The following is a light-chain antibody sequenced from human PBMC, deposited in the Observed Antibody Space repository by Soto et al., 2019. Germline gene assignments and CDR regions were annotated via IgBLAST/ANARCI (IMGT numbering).Light chain of an antibody. V-gene: IGKV3-11*01. Sequence: TVLTQSPSTLSLSPLDRATLSCMASRRVSSYLAWYQQKAGQAPRLLIYDASNRAAGTPARFSGSGSGTDFTLTISSLEPEDFAVYYCQQRDNWPWTFGQGTKVDIK. CDR3: QQRDNWPWT. J-gene: IGKJ1*01. CDR1: RRVSSY. CDR2: DAS.